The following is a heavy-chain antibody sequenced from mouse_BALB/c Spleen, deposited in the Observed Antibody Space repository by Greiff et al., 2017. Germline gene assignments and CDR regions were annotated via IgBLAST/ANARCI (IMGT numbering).Heavy chain of an antibody. V-gene: IGHV1-69*01. Sequence: QVQLKQPGAELVMPGASVKMSCKASGYTFTDYWMHWVKQRPGQGLEWIGAIDTSDSYTSYNQKFKGKATLTVDESSSTAYMQLSSLTSEDSAVYYCARSDGYDYWGQGTTLTVSS. J-gene: IGHJ2*01. CDR2: IDTSDSYT. CDR1: GYTFTDYW. CDR3: ARSDGYDY. D-gene: IGHD2-3*01.